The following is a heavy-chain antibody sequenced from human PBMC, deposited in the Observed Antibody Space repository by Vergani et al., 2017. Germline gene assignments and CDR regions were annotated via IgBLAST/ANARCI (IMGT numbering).Heavy chain of an antibody. Sequence: EVQLLESGGGLVQPGGSLRLSCAASGFTFSSYAMSWVRQAPGKGLEWVANIKQDGSEKYYVDSVKGRFTISRDNAKNSLYLQMNSLRAEDTAVYYGARDLQERSYYYYYYMDVWGKGTTVTVSS. V-gene: IGHV3-7*01. J-gene: IGHJ6*03. CDR2: IKQDGSEK. D-gene: IGHD5-24*01. CDR1: GFTFSSYA. CDR3: ARDLQERSYYYYYYMDV.